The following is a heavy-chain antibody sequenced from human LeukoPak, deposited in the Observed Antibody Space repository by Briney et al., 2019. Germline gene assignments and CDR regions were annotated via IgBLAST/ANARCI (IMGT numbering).Heavy chain of an antibody. Sequence: SETLSLTCTVSGGSISSYYWSWIRQPAGKGLEWIGRIYTSGSTNYNPSLESRITMSVDTSNNQFSLKLSSATAADTAVYYCARCSGNYYNAFDIWGQGTMVTVSS. CDR3: ARCSGNYYNAFDI. CDR1: GGSISSYY. CDR2: IYTSGST. J-gene: IGHJ3*02. V-gene: IGHV4-4*07. D-gene: IGHD1-26*01.